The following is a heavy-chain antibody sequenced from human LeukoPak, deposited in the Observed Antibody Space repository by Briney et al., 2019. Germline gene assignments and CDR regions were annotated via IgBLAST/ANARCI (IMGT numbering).Heavy chain of an antibody. CDR2: ISAYNGNT. V-gene: IGHV1-18*01. J-gene: IGHJ4*02. CDR3: ARDPGYSSGWYGYFDY. D-gene: IGHD6-19*01. CDR1: GYTFTSYG. Sequence: GASVKVSCKASGYTFTSYGISWVRQAPGQGLEGMGWISAYNGNTNYAQKLQGRVTMTTDTSTSTAYMELRGLRSDDTAVYYCARDPGYSSGWYGYFDYWGQGTLVTVSS.